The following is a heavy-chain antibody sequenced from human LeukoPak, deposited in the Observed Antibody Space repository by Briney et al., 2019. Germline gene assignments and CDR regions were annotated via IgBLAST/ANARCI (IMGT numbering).Heavy chain of an antibody. V-gene: IGHV3-21*01. CDR3: ARYSGYDFALYFDY. Sequence: PGGSLRLSCAASGVTFSSDSMNWGRQGQGEGMGWVSSISSSSSYIYYADSVKGLFTISRDTAKNSLYLQMNSLRAEDTAVYYCARYSGYDFALYFDYWGQGTLVTVSS. D-gene: IGHD5-12*01. J-gene: IGHJ4*02. CDR1: GVTFSSDS. CDR2: ISSSSSYI.